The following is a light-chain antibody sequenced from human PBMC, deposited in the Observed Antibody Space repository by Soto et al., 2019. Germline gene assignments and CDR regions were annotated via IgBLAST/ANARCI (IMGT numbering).Light chain of an antibody. CDR3: SSYTDSANRV. Sequence: QSVLAQPASVSGSPGQSITISCTGTSSDVGSYNLVSWYQQHPGKAPKLMIYEGSKRPSGISNRFSGSKSGNMASLTISGLQAVDEADYYCSSYTDSANRVFGTGTKVTVL. CDR2: EGS. J-gene: IGLJ1*01. CDR1: SSDVGSYNL. V-gene: IGLV2-14*02.